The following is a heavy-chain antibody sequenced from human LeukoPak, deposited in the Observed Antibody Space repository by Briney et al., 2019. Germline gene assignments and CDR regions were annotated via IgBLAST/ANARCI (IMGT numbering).Heavy chain of an antibody. CDR3: AKDLGRRFYGMDV. J-gene: IGHJ6*04. CDR2: ISGSGGTT. CDR1: GFTFSSYA. Sequence: GSLRLSCAASGFTFSSYAMSWVRQAPGKGLEWVSAISGSGGTTYYTDSVKGRFSISRDNSKNTLYLQINSLRAEDTAVYYCAKDLGRRFYGMDVWGKGTTVSVSS. V-gene: IGHV3-23*01.